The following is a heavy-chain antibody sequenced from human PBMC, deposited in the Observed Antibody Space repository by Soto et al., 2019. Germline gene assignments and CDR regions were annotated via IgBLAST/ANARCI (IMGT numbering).Heavy chain of an antibody. CDR2: ISYDGSNK. V-gene: IGHV3-30*03. J-gene: IGHJ5*02. CDR3: ARGGYDFWSGQSQEWFDP. Sequence: GGSRRLSCATSWFTFRTDCMHWVPQGPSKGLEWVAVISYDGSNKYYADSVKGRFTISRDNSKNTLYLQMNSLRSEDTAVYYCARGGYDFWSGQSQEWFDPWGQGTLVTVSS. CDR1: WFTFRTDC. D-gene: IGHD3-3*01.